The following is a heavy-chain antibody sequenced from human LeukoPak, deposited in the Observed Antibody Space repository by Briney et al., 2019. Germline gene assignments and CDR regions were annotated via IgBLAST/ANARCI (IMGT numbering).Heavy chain of an antibody. Sequence: GGSLRLSCAASGFTFSSYSMNWVRQAPGKGLEWVSYISSSSSTIYYADSVKGRFTISRDNAKNSLYLQMNSLRAADTAVYYCASLKYLDFWSGYKRGFDPWGQGTLVTVSS. D-gene: IGHD3-3*01. J-gene: IGHJ5*02. CDR2: ISSSSSTI. CDR3: ASLKYLDFWSGYKRGFDP. V-gene: IGHV3-48*01. CDR1: GFTFSSYS.